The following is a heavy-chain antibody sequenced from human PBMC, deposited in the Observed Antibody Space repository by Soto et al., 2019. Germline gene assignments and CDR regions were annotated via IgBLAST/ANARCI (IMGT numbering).Heavy chain of an antibody. CDR3: ATGPVGPAWSFDL. CDR1: GFTFRSYA. J-gene: IGHJ2*01. V-gene: IGHV3-23*01. Sequence: DVQLLESGGGLVQPGGSLRLSCAASGFTFRSYAMSWVRQAPGKGLEWVSGISGSGISTHYADSVKGRFTVSRDNSKTTVYLQMNSWRAEDPAAYNCATGPVGPAWSFDLWGRGTLVTVSS. CDR2: ISGSGIST.